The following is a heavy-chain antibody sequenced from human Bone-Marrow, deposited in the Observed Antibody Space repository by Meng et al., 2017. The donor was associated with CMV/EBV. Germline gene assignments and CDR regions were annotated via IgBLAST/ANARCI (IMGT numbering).Heavy chain of an antibody. J-gene: IGHJ6*02. Sequence: GESLKISCAASGFTVSSNYMSWVRQAPGKGLEWVSFISSDSIYIYYADSLKGRFIISRDNAKNSVYLQMNSLRAEDTAVYFCARDKATVGIPNHYYYSGMDVWGQGTTVAASS. D-gene: IGHD4-23*01. CDR2: ISSDSIYI. CDR3: ARDKATVGIPNHYYYSGMDV. CDR1: GFTVSSNY. V-gene: IGHV3-21*01.